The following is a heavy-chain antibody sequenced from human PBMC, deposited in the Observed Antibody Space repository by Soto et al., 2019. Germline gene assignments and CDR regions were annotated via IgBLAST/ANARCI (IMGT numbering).Heavy chain of an antibody. J-gene: IGHJ3*02. CDR2: ISSSGSTI. CDR1: GFTFSDYY. D-gene: IGHD6-19*01. CDR3: ARVTGDSSGFDAFDI. V-gene: IGHV3-11*01. Sequence: GGSLRLSCAASGFTFSDYYMGWIRQAPGKGLEWVSYISSSGSTIYYADSVKGRFTISRDNAKNSLYLQMNSLRAEDTAVYYCARVTGDSSGFDAFDIWGQGTMVTVSS.